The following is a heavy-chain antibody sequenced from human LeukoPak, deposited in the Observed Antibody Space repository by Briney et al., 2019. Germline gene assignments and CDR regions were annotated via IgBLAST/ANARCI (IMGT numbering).Heavy chain of an antibody. J-gene: IGHJ1*01. Sequence: GGSLRLSCAASGFTFSSYAMSWVRQAPGKGLEWVSGISGSGGITYYADSVKGRFTISRDNSKNTLFLQMNSLRAEDTAVYYCANNCGGDCPEYFQHWGQGTLVTVSS. CDR3: ANNCGGDCPEYFQH. D-gene: IGHD2-21*02. V-gene: IGHV3-23*01. CDR1: GFTFSSYA. CDR2: ISGSGGIT.